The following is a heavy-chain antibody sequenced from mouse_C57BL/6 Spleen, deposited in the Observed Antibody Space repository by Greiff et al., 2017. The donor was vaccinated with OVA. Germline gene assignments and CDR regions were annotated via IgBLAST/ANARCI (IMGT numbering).Heavy chain of an antibody. CDR1: GYTFTSYW. CDR3: ARSHYYGRGGFAY. V-gene: IGHV1-53*01. J-gene: IGHJ3*01. D-gene: IGHD1-1*01. CDR2: INPSNGGT. Sequence: VKLQESGTELVKPGASVKLSCKASGYTFTSYWMHWVKQRPGQGLEWIGNINPSNGGTNYNEKFKSKATLTVDKSSSTAYMQLSSLTSEDSAVYYCARSHYYGRGGFAYWGQGTLVTVSA.